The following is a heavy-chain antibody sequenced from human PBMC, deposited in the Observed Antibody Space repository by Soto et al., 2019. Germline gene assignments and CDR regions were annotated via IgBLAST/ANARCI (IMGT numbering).Heavy chain of an antibody. CDR2: ISSDGNHK. CDR3: ARWEQPLFDY. J-gene: IGHJ4*02. Sequence: QVKLVESGGGVVQPGRSLRLSCAASGFNVSAYTMHWVRQAPGKGLEWVAVISSDGNHKYYTDSVKGRFTISRDTSTNTVYLQMDSRRAEDTGVDYWARWEQPLFDYWGQGTLVTVSS. CDR1: GFNVSAYT. V-gene: IGHV3-30-3*01. D-gene: IGHD1-26*01.